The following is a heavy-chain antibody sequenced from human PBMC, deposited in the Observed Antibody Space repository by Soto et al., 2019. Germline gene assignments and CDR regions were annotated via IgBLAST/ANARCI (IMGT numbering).Heavy chain of an antibody. CDR1: GGSISSSSYY. CDR2: IYYSGST. V-gene: IGHV4-39*01. J-gene: IGHJ4*02. CDR3: ARIGAAALAFDY. Sequence: SETMSLTCTVSGGSISSSSYYWGWIRQPPGKGLEWIGSIYYSGSTYYNPSLKSRVTISVDTSKNQFSLKLSSVTAADTAVYYCARIGAAALAFDYWGQGTLVTVSS. D-gene: IGHD6-13*01.